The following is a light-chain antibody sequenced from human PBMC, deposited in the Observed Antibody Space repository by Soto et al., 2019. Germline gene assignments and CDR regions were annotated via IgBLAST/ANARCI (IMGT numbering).Light chain of an antibody. Sequence: QSVLTQPASVSGSPGQSITISCTGTSSDVGGYNYVSWYQQHPGQAPKLMIYEVSNRPSGVSNRFSGSKSGNTAPLTISGLQADDEADYYCSSYTSRSTYVFGTGTQLTVL. J-gene: IGLJ6*01. CDR2: EVS. CDR3: SSYTSRSTYV. CDR1: SSDVGGYNY. V-gene: IGLV2-14*01.